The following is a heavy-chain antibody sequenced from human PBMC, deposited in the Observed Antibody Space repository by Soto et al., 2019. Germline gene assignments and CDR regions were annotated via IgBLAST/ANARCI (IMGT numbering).Heavy chain of an antibody. Sequence: QVQLQESGPGLVKPSGTLSLTCAVSGGSISSSNWWSWVRQPPGKGLEWIGEIYHSGSTNYNPSLKSPVTISVDKSKHPFSLKLSSVTAADTAVYYCARYYYDSSGYLSPNFDYWGQGTLVTVSS. D-gene: IGHD3-22*01. CDR2: IYHSGST. CDR1: GGSISSSNW. J-gene: IGHJ4*02. V-gene: IGHV4-4*02. CDR3: ARYYYDSSGYLSPNFDY.